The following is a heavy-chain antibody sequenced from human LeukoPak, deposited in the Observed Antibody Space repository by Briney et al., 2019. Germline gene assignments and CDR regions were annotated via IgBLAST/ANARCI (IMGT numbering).Heavy chain of an antibody. CDR3: AELGITMIGGV. D-gene: IGHD3-10*02. J-gene: IGHJ6*04. V-gene: IGHV3-30*18. CDR1: EFTFSSHV. Sequence: PGGSLRLSCAASEFTFSSHVMHWFRQAPGRGLEWVAVISADGSTAYYTDSVKGRFTISRDNAENTLYLQMNSLRAEDTAVYYCAELGITMIGGVWGKGTTVTISS. CDR2: ISADGSTA.